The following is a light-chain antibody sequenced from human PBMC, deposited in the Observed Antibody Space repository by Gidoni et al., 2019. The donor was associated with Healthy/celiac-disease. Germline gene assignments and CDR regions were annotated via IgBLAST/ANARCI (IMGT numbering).Light chain of an antibody. CDR1: QSISSY. Sequence: DIRMTHYPSSLSASVGDRVTSTCRASQSISSYLNWYQQKPGKAPKLLSYAASSLQSGVPSRCSGSGSGTDFTLTISSLQAEDFATYYWQQSYSTPYTFGQGTRLEIK. V-gene: IGKV1-39*01. J-gene: IGKJ2*01. CDR2: AAS. CDR3: QQSYSTPYT.